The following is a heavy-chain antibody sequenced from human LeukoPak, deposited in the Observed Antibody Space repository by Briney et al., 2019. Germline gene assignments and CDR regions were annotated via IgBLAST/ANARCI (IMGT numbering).Heavy chain of an antibody. CDR1: GFTFSSYA. D-gene: IGHD2-21*02. J-gene: IGHJ6*02. Sequence: GRSLRLSCAASGFTFSSYAMHWVRQAPGKGLEWVAVISYDGSNKYYADSVKGRSTISRDNSKNTLYLQMSSLRAEDTAVYYCARVGIVVVTYGMDVWGQGTTVTVSS. V-gene: IGHV3-30-3*01. CDR3: ARVGIVVVTYGMDV. CDR2: ISYDGSNK.